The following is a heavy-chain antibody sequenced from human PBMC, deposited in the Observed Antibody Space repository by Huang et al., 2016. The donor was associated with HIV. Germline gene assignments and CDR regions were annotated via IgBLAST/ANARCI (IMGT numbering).Heavy chain of an antibody. CDR1: GYSFSIHW. CDR3: AKGRRAFDV. Sequence: EVQLVQSGAEVKKPGESLKISCTGSGYSFSIHWIAWVRQMPGKGLEWMSIIYPIESNSTYSPSFEGHVSISVDKSINTVYLHWSSLKASDTAIYYCAKGRRAFDVWGQGTWVTVSS. CDR2: IYPIESNS. V-gene: IGHV5-51*03. J-gene: IGHJ3*01.